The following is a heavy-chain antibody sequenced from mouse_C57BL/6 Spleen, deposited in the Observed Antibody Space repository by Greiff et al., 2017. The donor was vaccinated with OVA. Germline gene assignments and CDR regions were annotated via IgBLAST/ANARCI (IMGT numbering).Heavy chain of an antibody. CDR1: GYTFTDYN. CDR3: AREDYYGSSYENPFAY. D-gene: IGHD1-1*01. J-gene: IGHJ3*01. CDR2: INPNNGGT. Sequence: EVQLQQSGPELVKPGASVKIPCKASGYTFTDYNMDWVKQSHGKSLEWIGDINPNNGGTIYNQKFKGKATLTVDKSSSTAYMELRSLTSEDTAVYYCAREDYYGSSYENPFAYWGQGTLVTVSA. V-gene: IGHV1-18*01.